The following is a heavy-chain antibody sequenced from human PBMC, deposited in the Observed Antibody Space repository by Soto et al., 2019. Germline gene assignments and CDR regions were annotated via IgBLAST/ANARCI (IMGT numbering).Heavy chain of an antibody. CDR3: AKGRYCSGGSCYLEPDY. V-gene: IGHV3-23*01. Sequence: EVQLLESGGGLVQPGGSLRLSCAASGFTFSSYAMSWVRQAPGKGLEWVSAISGSGGSTYYADSVKGRFTISRDNSKNTLYLQMNSLRAEDTAVYYCAKGRYCSGGSCYLEPDYWGQGTLVTVSS. D-gene: IGHD2-15*01. CDR1: GFTFSSYA. CDR2: ISGSGGST. J-gene: IGHJ4*02.